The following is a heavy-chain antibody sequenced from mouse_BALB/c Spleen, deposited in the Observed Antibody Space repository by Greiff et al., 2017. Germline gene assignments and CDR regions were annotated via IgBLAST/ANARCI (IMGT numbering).Heavy chain of an antibody. CDR3: VRKNSWAMDY. CDR2: IRSKSNNYAT. J-gene: IGHJ4*01. CDR1: GFTFNTYA. Sequence: EVKVVESGGGLVQPNGSLKLSCAASGFTFNTYAMNWVRQAPGKGLEWVARIRSKSNNYATYYADSVKDRFTISRDDSQSMLYLQMNNLKTEDTAMYYCVRKNSWAMDYWGQGTSVTVSS. V-gene: IGHV10-1*02.